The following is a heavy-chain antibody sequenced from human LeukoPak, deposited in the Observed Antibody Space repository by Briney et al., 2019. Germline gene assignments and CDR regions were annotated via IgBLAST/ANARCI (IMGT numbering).Heavy chain of an antibody. D-gene: IGHD3-10*01. CDR2: INPNSGGT. Sequence: ASAKVSCKASGYTFTGYYMHWVRQAPGQGLEWMGWINPNSGGTNYAQKFQGRVTMTRDTSISTAYMELSRLRSDDTAVYYCARSRGTYYPTDYWGQGTLVTVSS. J-gene: IGHJ4*02. CDR3: ARSRGTYYPTDY. V-gene: IGHV1-2*02. CDR1: GYTFTGYY.